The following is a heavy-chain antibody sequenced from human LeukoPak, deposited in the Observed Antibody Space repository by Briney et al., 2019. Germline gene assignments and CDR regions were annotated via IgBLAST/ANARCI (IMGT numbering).Heavy chain of an antibody. CDR2: IYTSGST. CDR3: ARLGRYGGEHDD. J-gene: IGHJ4*02. D-gene: IGHD1-26*01. V-gene: IGHV4-4*07. CDR1: GGSISSYY. Sequence: SETLSLTCTVSGGSISSYYWSWIRQPAGKGLGWIGRIYTSGSTNYNPSLKSRVTMSVDTSKNQFSLKLSSVTAADTAVYYCARLGRYGGEHDDWGQGTLVTVSS.